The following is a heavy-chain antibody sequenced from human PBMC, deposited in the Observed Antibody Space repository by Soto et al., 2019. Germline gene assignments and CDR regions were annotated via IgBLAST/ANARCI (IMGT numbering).Heavy chain of an antibody. Sequence: ASVKVSCKASGYTFTSYDINWVRQATGQGLEWMGWMNPNSGNTGYAQKFQGRVTMTRNTSISTAYMELSSLRSEDTAVYYCARGPGEGLRYFDWLPRPIDYWGQGTLVTVSS. J-gene: IGHJ4*02. CDR3: ARGPGEGLRYFDWLPRPIDY. D-gene: IGHD3-9*01. V-gene: IGHV1-8*01. CDR1: GYTFTSYD. CDR2: MNPNSGNT.